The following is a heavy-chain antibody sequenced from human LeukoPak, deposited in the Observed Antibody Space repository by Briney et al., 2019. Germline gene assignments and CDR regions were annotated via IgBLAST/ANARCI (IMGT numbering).Heavy chain of an antibody. CDR3: ARAPVGSMAFDI. V-gene: IGHV3-48*03. CDR1: GFTFSSYE. J-gene: IGHJ3*02. D-gene: IGHD1-26*01. CDR2: ISSSGSTI. Sequence: GGSLILSCAASGFTFSSYEMNWVRQAPGKGLEWVSYISSSGSTIYYADSVKGRFTISRDNAKNSLYLQMNSLRAEDTAVYYCARAPVGSMAFDIWGQGTMVTVSS.